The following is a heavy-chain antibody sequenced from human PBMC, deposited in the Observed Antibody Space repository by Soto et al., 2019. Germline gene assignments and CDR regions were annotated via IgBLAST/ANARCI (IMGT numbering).Heavy chain of an antibody. Sequence: SETLSLTCTVSGGSISSSTYYWGWIRQPPGKGLEWIGSIYSSGSTYYNPSLKSRVAISVDTSKNQFSLKLSSVTAADTAVYYCARHGPGDPTDYWGQGTLVTVSS. D-gene: IGHD4-17*01. CDR3: ARHGPGDPTDY. J-gene: IGHJ4*02. CDR2: IYSSGST. CDR1: GGSISSSTYY. V-gene: IGHV4-39*01.